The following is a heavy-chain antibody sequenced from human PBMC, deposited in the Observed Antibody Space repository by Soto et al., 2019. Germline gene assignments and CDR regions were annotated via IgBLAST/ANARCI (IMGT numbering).Heavy chain of an antibody. CDR1: GYTFTGYY. CDR3: ARGRLADSSSWYSDYYGMDV. J-gene: IGHJ6*02. CDR2: INAYNGDT. Sequence: ASVKVSCKASGYTFTGYYMHWVRQAPGQGLEWMGWINAYNGDTNYAQKLQGWVTMTTDTSISTAYMELSRLRSDDTAVYYCARGRLADSSSWYSDYYGMDVWGQGTTVTVS. D-gene: IGHD6-13*01. V-gene: IGHV1-2*04.